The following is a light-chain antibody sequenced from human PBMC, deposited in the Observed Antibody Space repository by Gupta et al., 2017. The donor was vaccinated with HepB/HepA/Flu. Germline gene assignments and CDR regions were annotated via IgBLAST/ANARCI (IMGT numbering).Light chain of an antibody. CDR2: HAS. CDR1: QSIGDY. V-gene: IGKV3-11*01. J-gene: IGKJ3*01. CDR3: QQRGSWPPRIT. Sequence: EIVLTQSPATLSLSPGERATLSCRASQSIGDYLAWYQQKPGQAPRLLIYHASSMATGIPARFSGSGSGTDFTLTISSVEPDDFAVYYCQQRGSWPPRITFGHGTKVDAK.